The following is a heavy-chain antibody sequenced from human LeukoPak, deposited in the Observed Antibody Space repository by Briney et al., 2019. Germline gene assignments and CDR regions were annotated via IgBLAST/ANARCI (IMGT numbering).Heavy chain of an antibody. CDR3: ARGGYGNYVDY. V-gene: IGHV1-18*01. J-gene: IGHJ4*02. CDR2: ISGYNGNT. Sequence: ASVKVSCTASGYTFTSYDISWVRQAPGQGLEWMGWISGYNGNTNYAQKFQGRVTMTTDTSTSTAYMELRSLRSDDTAVYYCARGGYGNYVDYWGQGTLVTVSS. D-gene: IGHD3-16*01. CDR1: GYTFTSYD.